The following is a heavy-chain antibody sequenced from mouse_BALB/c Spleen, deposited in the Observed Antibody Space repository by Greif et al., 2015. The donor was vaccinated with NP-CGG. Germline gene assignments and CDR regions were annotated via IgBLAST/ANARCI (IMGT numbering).Heavy chain of an antibody. J-gene: IGHJ1*01. CDR2: INPSTGYT. CDR3: ATGTYFDV. D-gene: IGHD4-1*01. CDR1: GYTFTSYW. V-gene: IGHV1-7*01. Sequence: QVHVKQSGAELAKPGASVKMSCKASGYTFTSYWMHWVKQRPGQGLEWIGYINPSTGYTEYNQKFKDKATLTADKSSSTAYMQLSSLTSEDSAVYYCATGTYFDVWSAGTTVTVSS.